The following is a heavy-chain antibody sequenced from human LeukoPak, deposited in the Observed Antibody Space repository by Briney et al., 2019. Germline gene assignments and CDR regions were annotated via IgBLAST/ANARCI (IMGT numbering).Heavy chain of an antibody. CDR2: INHSGST. V-gene: IGHV4-34*01. J-gene: IGHJ5*02. D-gene: IGHD3-3*01. CDR1: GFTFSSYG. CDR3: ARGGITIFGVVKKFDP. Sequence: GSLRLSCAASGFTFSSYGMTWIRQPPGKGLEWIGEINHSGSTNYNPSLKSRVTISVDTSKNQFSLKLSSVTAADTAVYYCARGGITIFGVVKKFDPWGQGTLVTVSS.